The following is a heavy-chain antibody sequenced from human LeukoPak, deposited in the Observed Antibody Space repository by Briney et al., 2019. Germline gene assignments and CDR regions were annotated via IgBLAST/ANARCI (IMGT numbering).Heavy chain of an antibody. CDR3: ARMDPYYDSSGSQLYYFDY. D-gene: IGHD3-22*01. CDR2: INHSGST. J-gene: IGHJ4*01. CDR1: GGSFSGYY. V-gene: IGHV4-34*01. Sequence: SETLSLTCAVYGGSFSGYYWSWIRQPPGKGLEWIGEINHSGSTNYNPSLKSRVTISVDTSKNQFSLKLSSVTAADTAVYYCARMDPYYDSSGSQLYYFDYWGRGTLVTVSS.